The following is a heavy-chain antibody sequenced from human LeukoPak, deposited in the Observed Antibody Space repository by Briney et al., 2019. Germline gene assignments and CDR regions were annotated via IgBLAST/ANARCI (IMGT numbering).Heavy chain of an antibody. J-gene: IGHJ4*02. D-gene: IGHD6-6*01. CDR1: GFTFSSYE. CDR3: VRDFEFSRSSGDY. V-gene: IGHV3-48*03. Sequence: GGSLRLSCAASGFTFSSYEMNWVRQAPGKGLEWVSYISSSGSTIYYADSVKGRFTVSRDNSKNTVFLQMNSLRTEDTAVYYCVRDFEFSRSSGDYWGQGTLVSVSS. CDR2: ISSSGSTI.